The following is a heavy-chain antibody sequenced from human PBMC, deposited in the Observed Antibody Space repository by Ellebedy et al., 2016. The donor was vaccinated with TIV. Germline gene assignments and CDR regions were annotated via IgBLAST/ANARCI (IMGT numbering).Heavy chain of an antibody. J-gene: IGHJ4*02. D-gene: IGHD4-23*01. CDR3: ARGTSGITPASFNDC. CDR1: GFTFSSHS. Sequence: GESLKISXAASGFTFSSHSMSWVSQAPGKGLEWVSSISPTSTYIYYADSLEGRFTISRDNAKNSLYLQMSSLRAEDTAVYYCARGTSGITPASFNDCWGQGTLVTVSS. V-gene: IGHV3-21*06. CDR2: ISPTSTYI.